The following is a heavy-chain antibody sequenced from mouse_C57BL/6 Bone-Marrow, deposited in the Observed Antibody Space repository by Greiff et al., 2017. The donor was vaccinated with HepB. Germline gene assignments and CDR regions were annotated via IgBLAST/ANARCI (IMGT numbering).Heavy chain of an antibody. V-gene: IGHV1-66*01. D-gene: IGHD2-3*01. J-gene: IGHJ4*01. CDR2: IYPGSGNT. CDR3: ASWSLYDGRRAMDY. CDR1: GYSFTSYY. Sequence: VKLMESGPELVKPGASVKISCKASGYSFTSYYIHWVKQRPGQGLEWIGWIYPGSGNTKYNEKYKGKATLTADTSSSTAYMQLSSLTSEDSAVYYCASWSLYDGRRAMDYWGQGTSVTVSS.